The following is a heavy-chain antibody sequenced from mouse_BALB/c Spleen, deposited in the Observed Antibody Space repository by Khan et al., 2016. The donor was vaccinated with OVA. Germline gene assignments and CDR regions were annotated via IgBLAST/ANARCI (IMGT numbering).Heavy chain of an antibody. V-gene: IGHV5-6-5*01. Sequence: EVELVESGGGLVKPGGSLKFSCAASGFTFSNYAMSWVRQTPEKRLEWVASISSGGSTYYPDSVKGRLTISRDNARNILYLQMSSLRSEDTAMYCCAGDYCFTYWGQGTLVTVSA. CDR2: ISSGGST. CDR1: GFTFSNYA. J-gene: IGHJ3*01. CDR3: AGDYCFTY. D-gene: IGHD2-13*01.